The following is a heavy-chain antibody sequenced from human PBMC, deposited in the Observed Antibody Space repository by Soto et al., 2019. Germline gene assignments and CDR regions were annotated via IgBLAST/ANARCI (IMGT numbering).Heavy chain of an antibody. D-gene: IGHD2-15*01. CDR2: INYSGST. CDR3: SAQGSAFDY. CDR1: GGSISSGGYF. V-gene: IGHV4-31*03. Sequence: SETLSLTCTVSGGSISSGGYFWIWIRQHPGKGLEWIGYINYSGSTSYNPSLKSRVTISVDTSKNQFSLKLSSVTAADTAVYYCSAQGSAFDYWGQGTLVTVSS. J-gene: IGHJ4*02.